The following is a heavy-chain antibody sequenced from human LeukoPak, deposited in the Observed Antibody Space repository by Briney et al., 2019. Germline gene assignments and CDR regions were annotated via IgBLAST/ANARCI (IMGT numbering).Heavy chain of an antibody. V-gene: IGHV3-30*02. CDR1: GFNFSNYD. D-gene: IGHD2-21*02. J-gene: IGHJ5*02. Sequence: QPGGSLRLSCAASGFNFSNYDMHWVRQAPGKVLEWLAFIRNDRSNKYYADSVKGLFTISRDNSKNTLYLQMNSLRAEDTAVYYCAKGDTSWGQGTLVTVSS. CDR2: IRNDRSNK. CDR3: AKGDTS.